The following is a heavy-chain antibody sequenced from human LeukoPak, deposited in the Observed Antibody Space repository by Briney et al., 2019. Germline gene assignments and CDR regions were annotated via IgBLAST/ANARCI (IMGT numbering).Heavy chain of an antibody. CDR1: GGSISSSSYY. Sequence: SETLSLTCTVSGGSISSSSYYWGWIRQPPGKGLEWIGSIYYSGSTYYNPSLKSRVTISVDTSKNQLSLKLSSVTAADTAVYYCARVGGDIVVVPAAFFDYWGQGTLVTVSS. CDR2: IYYSGST. D-gene: IGHD2-2*01. J-gene: IGHJ4*02. V-gene: IGHV4-39*01. CDR3: ARVGGDIVVVPAAFFDY.